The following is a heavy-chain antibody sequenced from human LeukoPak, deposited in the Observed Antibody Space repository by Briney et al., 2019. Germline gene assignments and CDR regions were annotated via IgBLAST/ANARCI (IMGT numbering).Heavy chain of an antibody. Sequence: GGSLRLSCAASGFTFSNYWMHWVRQAPGKGLVWVSRINTDGSTTSYVDSVKGRFTISRDNTKNTLYLHMNSLRAEDTAVYYCARTISYSSSWYQPRGAFDYWGQGTLVTVSS. D-gene: IGHD6-13*01. CDR2: INTDGSTT. V-gene: IGHV3-74*01. CDR3: ARTISYSSSWYQPRGAFDY. J-gene: IGHJ4*02. CDR1: GFTFSNYW.